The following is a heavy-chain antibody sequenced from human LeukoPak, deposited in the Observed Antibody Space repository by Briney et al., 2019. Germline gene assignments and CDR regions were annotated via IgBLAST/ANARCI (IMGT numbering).Heavy chain of an antibody. CDR2: IYYSGNT. CDR1: GGSIRSYY. CDR3: ARDYCSGSSCYPDNGFDP. J-gene: IGHJ5*02. Sequence: SETLSLTCTVSGGSIRSYYWSWLRQPPGKGLEWIGYIYYSGNTNYNPSLKSRVTISVDTSKNQFSLKLKSVTAADTAVYYCARDYCSGSSCYPDNGFDPWGQGTLVTVSS. D-gene: IGHD2-15*01. V-gene: IGHV4-59*01.